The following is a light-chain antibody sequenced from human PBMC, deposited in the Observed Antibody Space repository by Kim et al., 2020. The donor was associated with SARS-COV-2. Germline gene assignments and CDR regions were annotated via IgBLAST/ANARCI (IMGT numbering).Light chain of an antibody. V-gene: IGKV1-5*03. Sequence: SASVGDRGNITYRASQSISSWLTWYQQKPGKTPKVLIYKTSTLQTGVPSRFSGSGSGTEFTLTISCLQPDDFATYYCQQYDTYPNTFGQGTKLEIK. J-gene: IGKJ2*01. CDR3: QQYDTYPNT. CDR2: KTS. CDR1: QSISSW.